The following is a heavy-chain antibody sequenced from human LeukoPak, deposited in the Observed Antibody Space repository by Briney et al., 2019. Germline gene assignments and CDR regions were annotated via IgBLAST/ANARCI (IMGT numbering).Heavy chain of an antibody. V-gene: IGHV1-69*05. CDR1: GGTFSSYV. CDR2: IIPIFGTA. CDR3: ARVVVDSSQDYFDY. Sequence: SVKVSCKASGGTFSSYVISWVRQAPGQGLEWMGGIIPIFGTASYAQKFQGRVTMTRDTSTSTVYMELSSLRSEDTAVYYCARVVVDSSQDYFDYWGQGTLVTVSS. J-gene: IGHJ4*02. D-gene: IGHD3-22*01.